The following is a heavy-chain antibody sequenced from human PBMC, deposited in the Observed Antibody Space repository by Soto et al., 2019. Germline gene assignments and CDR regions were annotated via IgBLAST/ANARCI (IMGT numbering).Heavy chain of an antibody. D-gene: IGHD1-20*01. Sequence: SVKVSCKASGYTFTSYGISWVRQAPGQGLEWMGWISAYNGNTNYAQKLQGRVTMTTDTSTSTAYMELRSLRSDDTAVYYCARGGVWYNERILTATFDPWGQGTLATGSS. CDR1: GYTFTSYG. CDR2: ISAYNGNT. CDR3: ARGGVWYNERILTATFDP. J-gene: IGHJ5*02. V-gene: IGHV1-18*04.